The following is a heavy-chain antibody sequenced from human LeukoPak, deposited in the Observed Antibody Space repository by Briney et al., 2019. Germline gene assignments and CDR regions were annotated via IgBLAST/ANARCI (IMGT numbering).Heavy chain of an antibody. CDR1: GYTFTDYY. CDR3: AREESIGRYQFLHEY. V-gene: IGHV1-18*04. Sequence: ASVKVSCKASGYTFTDYYIHWVRQAPGQGLEWMGWISPYNGNTKYLQKFQGRVTMTTDTSTSTASMEVRSLRSDDTAVYYCAREESIGRYQFLHEYWGQGTLVTVSS. CDR2: ISPYNGNT. D-gene: IGHD1-26*01. J-gene: IGHJ4*02.